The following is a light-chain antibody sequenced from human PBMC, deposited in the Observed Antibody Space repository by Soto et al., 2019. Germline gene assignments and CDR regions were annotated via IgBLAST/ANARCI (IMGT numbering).Light chain of an antibody. J-gene: IGKJ1*01. Sequence: DIQMTQSPSSLSASVGDRVTITCRASRSISTYLNWYQHKPGQAPKLLIYLASTLQTGVPSRFSGSGSGTDFTLTISSLQPEDFATYYCQQSYSTPWTFGQGTKVAIK. CDR3: QQSYSTPWT. V-gene: IGKV1-39*01. CDR2: LAS. CDR1: RSISTY.